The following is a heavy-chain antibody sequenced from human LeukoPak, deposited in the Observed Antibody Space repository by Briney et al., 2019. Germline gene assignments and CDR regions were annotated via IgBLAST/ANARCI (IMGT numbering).Heavy chain of an antibody. J-gene: IGHJ4*02. D-gene: IGHD4-23*01. Sequence: ASVKVSCKASVYTFTSYGISWVRQAPGQGLEWMGWISAYNGNTNYAQKLQGRVTMTTDTSTDTAYMELSNLRSDDTAVYYCATNLATVVTPAYYWGQGTLVTVSS. CDR2: ISAYNGNT. CDR1: VYTFTSYG. V-gene: IGHV1-18*01. CDR3: ATNLATVVTPAYY.